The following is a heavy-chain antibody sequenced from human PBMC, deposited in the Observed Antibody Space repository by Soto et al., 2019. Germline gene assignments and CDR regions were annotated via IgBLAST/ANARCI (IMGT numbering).Heavy chain of an antibody. J-gene: IGHJ3*02. V-gene: IGHV3-30-3*01. D-gene: IGHD3-10*02. CDR2: ITYDGSNQ. CDR3: GSVFGVYRGTPPDAFEI. CDR1: GFSFSRFA. Sequence: QVQLVESGGDVVQPGRSLRLSCAGSGFSFSRFAIHWVRQAPGKGLEWVAVITYDGSNQYYADSVKGRFTVSRDNSRSRLDLQMSNRRGGDAVMYYWGSVFGVYRGTPPDAFEIGGQGTMAPVSS.